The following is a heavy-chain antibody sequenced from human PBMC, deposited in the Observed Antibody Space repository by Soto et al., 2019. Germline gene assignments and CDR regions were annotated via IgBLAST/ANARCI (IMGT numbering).Heavy chain of an antibody. V-gene: IGHV4-30-4*01. D-gene: IGHD1-1*01. CDR3: ARDLWVEPELYYYGMDV. CDR1: GDSISSADYY. J-gene: IGHJ6*02. CDR2: IFYSGTT. Sequence: KPSETLSLTCTVSGDSISSADYYWSWIRQTPGKGLEWIGHIFYSGTTYYNPSLKSRLTISVDTSKNHFSLRLTSVTAADTAVYYCARDLWVEPELYYYGMDVWGQGTTVTVSS.